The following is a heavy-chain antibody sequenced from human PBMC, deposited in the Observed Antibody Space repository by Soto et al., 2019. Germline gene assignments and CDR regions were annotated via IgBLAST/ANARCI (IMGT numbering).Heavy chain of an antibody. Sequence: GGSLRLSCAASGFTFSSYGMHWVRQAPGKGLEWVAVISYDGSNKYYADSVKGRFTISRDNSKNTLYLQMNSLRAEDTAVYYCAKAPDFGVVNWFDPWGQGTLVTVSS. CDR1: GFTFSSYG. V-gene: IGHV3-30*18. CDR3: AKAPDFGVVNWFDP. CDR2: ISYDGSNK. J-gene: IGHJ5*02. D-gene: IGHD3-3*01.